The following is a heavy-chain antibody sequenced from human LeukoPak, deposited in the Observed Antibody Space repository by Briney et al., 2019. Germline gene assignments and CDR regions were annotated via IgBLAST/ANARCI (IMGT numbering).Heavy chain of an antibody. J-gene: IGHJ4*02. D-gene: IGHD5-24*01. CDR2: IYYSGST. CDR3: ARRGMATSYFDY. V-gene: IGHV4-39*01. CDR1: GGSISSSSYY. Sequence: PSETLSLTCTVSGGSISSSSYYWGWIRQPPGKGLEGIGSIYYSGSTYYNPSLKSRVTISVDTSKNQFSLKLSSVTAADTAVYYCARRGMATSYFDYWGQGTLVTVSS.